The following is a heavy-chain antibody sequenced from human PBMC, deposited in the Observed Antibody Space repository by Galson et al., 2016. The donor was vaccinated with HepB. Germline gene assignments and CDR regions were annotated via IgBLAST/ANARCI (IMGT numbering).Heavy chain of an antibody. CDR3: AKDMRSSGYYHGAFDI. Sequence: SLRLSCAASGFTLSGSSMHWVRQASGRGLEWVGRTSSKADSYATTYAASVKDRFTISRDDSKSTAYLQMNSLRAEDTALYYCAKDMRSSGYYHGAFDIWGQGTMVTVSS. V-gene: IGHV3-73*01. D-gene: IGHD3-22*01. CDR2: TSSKADSYAT. J-gene: IGHJ3*02. CDR1: GFTLSGSS.